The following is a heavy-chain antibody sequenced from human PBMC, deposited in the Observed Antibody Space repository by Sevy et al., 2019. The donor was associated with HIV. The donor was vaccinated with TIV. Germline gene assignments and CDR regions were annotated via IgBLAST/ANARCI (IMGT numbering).Heavy chain of an antibody. CDR3: ARGQWEHPF. V-gene: IGHV4-34*01. D-gene: IGHD1-26*01. Sequence: LQLPETLSLTCAVYGGSLSGYYWSWIRQPPGKGLEWIGEIMPSGITNYNPSLKSRVSISIDTSKNQFSLKVNSVTAADTAIYYCARGQWEHPFWGQGTQVTVSS. CDR1: GGSLSGYY. J-gene: IGHJ4*02. CDR2: IMPSGIT.